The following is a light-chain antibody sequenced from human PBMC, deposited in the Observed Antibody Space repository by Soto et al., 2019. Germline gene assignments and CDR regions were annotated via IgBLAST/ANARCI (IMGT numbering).Light chain of an antibody. CDR1: QTISSW. Sequence: DIQMTQSPSTLSGSVGDRVTITCRASQTISSWLAWYQQKPGKAPKLLIYKASTLKSGVPSRFSGSGSATGTEFTLTISSLQPDDLATYYCQQYYSNPWTFGQGTKVEIK. CDR2: KAS. CDR3: QQYYSNPWT. V-gene: IGKV1-5*03. J-gene: IGKJ1*01.